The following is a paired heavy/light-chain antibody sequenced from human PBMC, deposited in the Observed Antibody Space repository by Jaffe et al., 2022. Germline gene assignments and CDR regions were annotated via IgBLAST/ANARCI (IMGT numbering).Light chain of an antibody. CDR3: QQYNSLWT. V-gene: IGKV1-5*03. CDR2: KAS. J-gene: IGKJ1*01. CDR1: QSISSW. Sequence: DIQMTQSPSTLSASVGDRVTITCRASQSISSWLAWYQQKPGKAPKLLIYKASSLESGVPSRFSGSGSGTEFTLTISSLQPDDFATYYCQQYNSLWTFGQGTKVEIK.
Heavy chain of an antibody. CDR1: GFTFSDYY. CDR3: AGEATGDDAFDI. V-gene: IGHV3-11*01. Sequence: QVQLVESGGGLVKPGGSLRLSCAASGFTFSDYYMSWIRQAPGKGLEWVSYISSSGSTIYYADSVKGRFTISRDNAKNSLYLQMNSLRAEDTAVYYCAGEATGDDAFDIWGQGTMVTVSS. CDR2: ISSSGSTI. D-gene: IGHD7-27*01. J-gene: IGHJ3*02.